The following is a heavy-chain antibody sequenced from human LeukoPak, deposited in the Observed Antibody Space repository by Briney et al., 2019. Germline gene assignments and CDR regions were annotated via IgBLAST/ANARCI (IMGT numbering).Heavy chain of an antibody. CDR3: VRDGYSGGAFDI. V-gene: IGHV1-2*02. CDR1: GYTFTGHY. CDR2: IYPKSGGT. D-gene: IGHD5-12*01. J-gene: IGHJ3*02. Sequence: ASVKVSCKASGYTFTGHYMHWVRQAPGQGLEWMGWIYPKSGGTNYAQKFQSRVTMTRDTSITTAFMELNILKSYDTAVYYCVRDGYSGGAFDIWGQGTMVTVSS.